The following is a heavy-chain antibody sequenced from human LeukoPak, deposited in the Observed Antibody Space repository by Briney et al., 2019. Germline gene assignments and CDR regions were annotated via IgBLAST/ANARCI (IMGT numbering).Heavy chain of an antibody. V-gene: IGHV3-21*01. Sequence: GGSLRLSCAASGFTFSSYSMGWVRQAPGKGLEWVSFISKRGSHTYYAESMQGRFTLSRDNAKDSLYLQVNSLRGEDTAVYYCASSPVITRDWGQGTLVTVSS. CDR3: ASSPVITRD. CDR2: ISKRGSHT. CDR1: GFTFSSYS. D-gene: IGHD3-22*01. J-gene: IGHJ4*02.